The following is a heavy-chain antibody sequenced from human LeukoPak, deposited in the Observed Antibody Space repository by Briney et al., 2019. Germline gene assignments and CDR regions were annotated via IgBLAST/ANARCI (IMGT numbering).Heavy chain of an antibody. Sequence: GGSLRLSCAASGFTFDDYAMHWVRQAPGKGLEWVSGISWNSGSIGYADSVKGRFTISRDNAKNSLYLQLNSLRAEDTALYYCAKEVYWSGAFCYWGQGTLVTVSS. CDR2: ISWNSGSI. D-gene: IGHD1-26*01. CDR3: AKEVYWSGAFCY. V-gene: IGHV3-9*01. CDR1: GFTFDDYA. J-gene: IGHJ4*02.